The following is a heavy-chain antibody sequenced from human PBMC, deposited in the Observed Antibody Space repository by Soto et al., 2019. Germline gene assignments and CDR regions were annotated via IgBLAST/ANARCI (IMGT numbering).Heavy chain of an antibody. CDR2: INHSGST. Sequence: SETLSLTCAVYGVSFSGYYWSWIRQPPGKGLEWIGEINHSGSTNYNPSLKSRVTISVDTSKNQFSLKLSSVTAADTAVYYCARIGRYSSSWYRPYYFDCWGQGTLVTVSS. D-gene: IGHD6-13*01. CDR3: ARIGRYSSSWYRPYYFDC. V-gene: IGHV4-34*01. CDR1: GVSFSGYY. J-gene: IGHJ4*02.